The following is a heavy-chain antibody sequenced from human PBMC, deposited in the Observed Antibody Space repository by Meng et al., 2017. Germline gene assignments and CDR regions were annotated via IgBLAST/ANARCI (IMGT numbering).Heavy chain of an antibody. CDR1: GHTFTSYY. Sequence: ASVKVSCKASGHTFTSYYMHWVRQAPGQGLEWMGIINPSGGSTSYAQKFQGRVTMTRDTSTSTVYMELSSLRSEDTAVYYCARDRREGSWYSYYYYGMDVWGQGTTVTVSS. V-gene: IGHV1-46*01. D-gene: IGHD6-13*01. J-gene: IGHJ6*02. CDR3: ARDRREGSWYSYYYYGMDV. CDR2: INPSGGST.